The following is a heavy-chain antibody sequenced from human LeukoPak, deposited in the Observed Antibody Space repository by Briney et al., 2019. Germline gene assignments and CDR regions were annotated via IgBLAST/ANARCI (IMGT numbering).Heavy chain of an antibody. CDR2: IYYSGST. V-gene: IGHV4-39*01. D-gene: IGHD3-10*01. CDR1: GGSISSSSYY. Sequence: SETLSLTCNVSGGSISSSSYYWGWIRQPPGKGLEWIGSIYYSGSTYYNPSLKSRLTISVDTSKNQFSLKLSSVTAADTAVYYCARGIRGSVYYFDYWGQGTLVTVPS. J-gene: IGHJ4*02. CDR3: ARGIRGSVYYFDY.